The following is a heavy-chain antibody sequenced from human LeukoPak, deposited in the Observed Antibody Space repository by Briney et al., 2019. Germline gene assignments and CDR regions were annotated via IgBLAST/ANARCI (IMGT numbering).Heavy chain of an antibody. CDR1: GFTFSSYD. V-gene: IGHV3-13*01. CDR3: ARARLDSSGYYDYYYGMDV. CDR2: IGTAGDT. D-gene: IGHD3-22*01. J-gene: IGHJ6*02. Sequence: GGSLGLSCAASGFTFSSYDMHWVRQATGKGLEWVSAIGTAGDTYYPGSVKGRFTISRENAKNSLYLQMNSLRAGDTAVYYCARARLDSSGYYDYYYGMDVWGQGTTVTVSS.